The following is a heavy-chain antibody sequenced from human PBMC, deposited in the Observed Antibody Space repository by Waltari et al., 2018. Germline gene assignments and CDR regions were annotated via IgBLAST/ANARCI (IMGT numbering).Heavy chain of an antibody. J-gene: IGHJ1*01. CDR3: ASGDIPLAGILGAGYFQH. CDR1: GSSFTSYW. V-gene: IGHV5-51*01. D-gene: IGHD6-19*01. Sequence: EVQLVQSGAEVKKPGESLKISCQGSGSSFTSYWIGWVRQMPGKGLEWMGIIYPGDSDTRYSPSFQGQVTISADKSISTAYLQWSSLKASDTAFYYCASGDIPLAGILGAGYFQHWGQGTLVTVSS. CDR2: IYPGDSDT.